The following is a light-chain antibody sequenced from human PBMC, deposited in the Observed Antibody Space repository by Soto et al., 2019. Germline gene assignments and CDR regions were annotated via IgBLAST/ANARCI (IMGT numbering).Light chain of an antibody. CDR3: QRYGSSWT. CDR2: RAS. V-gene: IGKV3-20*01. Sequence: IVLTQSPGTLSLSPGARATLSCRASQSFSANFLAWYQQKPGQGPRLLIYRASIRATGIPDRFSGSGSGTDFTLTISRLEPEDFAVYYCQRYGSSWTFGQGTKVEVK. J-gene: IGKJ1*01. CDR1: QSFSANF.